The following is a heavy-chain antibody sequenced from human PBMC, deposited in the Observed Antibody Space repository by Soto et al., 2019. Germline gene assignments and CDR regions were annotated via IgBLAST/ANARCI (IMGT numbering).Heavy chain of an antibody. CDR3: ARVEETTWYYYGMDG. CDR2: IYHSGST. CDR1: GFTISGCSM. J-gene: IGHJ6*02. D-gene: IGHD1-7*01. Sequence: GSLRLSCEASGFTISGCSMNWVRQAPGKGLEWIGEIYHSGSTNYNPSLKSRVTISVDKSKNQFSLKLSSVTAADTAVYYCARVEETTWYYYGMDGWGQGTTVTVSS. V-gene: IGHV4-4*02.